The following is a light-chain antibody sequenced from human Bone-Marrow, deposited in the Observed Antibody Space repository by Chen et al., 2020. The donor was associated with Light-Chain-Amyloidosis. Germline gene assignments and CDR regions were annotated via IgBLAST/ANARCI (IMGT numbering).Light chain of an antibody. CDR2: GVT. CDR1: SSDGGGYNY. Sequence: QSTLTQHLSVSGPPGQSVTISCTGTSSDGGGYNYVSWYQQNPGKAPKLMIYGVTKRPSGVPDRFSDSKSGNAASLTISGLQAEDEADYYCCSYAGSNSFVFGTGTKVTVL. J-gene: IGLJ1*01. V-gene: IGLV2-11*01. CDR3: CSYAGSNSFV.